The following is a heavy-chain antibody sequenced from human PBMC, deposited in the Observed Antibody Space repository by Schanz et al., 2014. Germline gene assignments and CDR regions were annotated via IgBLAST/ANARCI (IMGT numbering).Heavy chain of an antibody. V-gene: IGHV1-69*08. Sequence: QVQLVQSGAEVKKPGSSVKVSCKASGDTFRSYTINWLRHAHGQGLEWMGRIIPITGITSYAQKFQGRVTFTADKSTSTAYMELISLTSEDTAVYYCARDPQYYYGSGRGYWGQGTLVTVST. CDR1: GDTFRSYT. J-gene: IGHJ4*02. CDR2: IIPITGIT. D-gene: IGHD3-10*01. CDR3: ARDPQYYYGSGRGY.